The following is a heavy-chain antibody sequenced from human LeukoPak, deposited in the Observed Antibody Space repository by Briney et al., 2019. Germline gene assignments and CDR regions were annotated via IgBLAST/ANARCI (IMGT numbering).Heavy chain of an antibody. J-gene: IGHJ4*02. Sequence: GGSLRLSCAASGFTFSIYSMSWVRQAPGKGLEWISHISAGSRGIYYADSVKGRLTISRDNDENSVFLEMRSLRPEDTAVYYCARGEYYQDGINYNRFDYWGQGALVTVST. CDR2: ISAGSRGI. CDR3: ARGEYYQDGINYNRFDY. CDR1: GFTFSIYS. D-gene: IGHD5-24*01. V-gene: IGHV3-48*01.